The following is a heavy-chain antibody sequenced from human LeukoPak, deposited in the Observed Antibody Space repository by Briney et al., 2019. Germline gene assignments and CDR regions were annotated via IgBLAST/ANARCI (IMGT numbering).Heavy chain of an antibody. CDR1: GFTFSSYS. D-gene: IGHD3-10*01. J-gene: IGHJ4*02. CDR2: ISSSSSYI. CDR3: ARVSSGITHND. V-gene: IGHV3-21*01. Sequence: GGSLRLSCAGSGFTFSSYSMNWVRQAPGKALEWVSSISSSSSYIYYADSVKGRFTISRDNAKNSLYLQMNSLRAEDTAVYFCARVSSGITHNDWGQGTLVTVSS.